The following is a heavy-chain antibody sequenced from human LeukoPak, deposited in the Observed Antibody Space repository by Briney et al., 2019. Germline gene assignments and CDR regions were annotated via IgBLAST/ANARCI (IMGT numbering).Heavy chain of an antibody. D-gene: IGHD5-12*01. CDR2: ISSEGSMK. CDR1: GFNFSTYA. J-gene: IGHJ4*02. Sequence: PGGSLRLSCSASGFNFSTYAMSWVRQAPGKGLEWVAVISSEGSMKDYADSVKGRFTVSRDNSKNTLYLQLSSLRAEDTALYYCARVNLYIVATIEDYGGQGTLVTVSS. V-gene: IGHV3-30*04. CDR3: ARVNLYIVATIEDY.